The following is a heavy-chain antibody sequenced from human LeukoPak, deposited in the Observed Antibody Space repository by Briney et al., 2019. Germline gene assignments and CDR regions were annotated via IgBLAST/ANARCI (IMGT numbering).Heavy chain of an antibody. J-gene: IGHJ1*01. D-gene: IGHD1-1*01. V-gene: IGHV3-43D*03. CDR2: ISWDGGST. Sequence: PGGSLRLSCAASGFTFDDYAMHWVRQAPGKGLEWVSLISWDGGSTYYADSVKGRFTISRDNSKNTLYLQMNSLRAEDTAVYYCAKDERQYSISEYFQHWGQGTLVTVSS. CDR3: AKDERQYSISEYFQH. CDR1: GFTFDDYA.